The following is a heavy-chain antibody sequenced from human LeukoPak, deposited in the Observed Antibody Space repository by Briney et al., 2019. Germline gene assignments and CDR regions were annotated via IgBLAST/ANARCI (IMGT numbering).Heavy chain of an antibody. CDR3: ARGAHYYDSSGLDY. J-gene: IGHJ4*02. V-gene: IGHV3-33*01. Sequence: GRSLRLSCSASGFTFSSYGMHWVRQAPGKGLEWVAVIWYDGSNKYYADSVKGRFTISRDNSKNTLYLQMNSLRAEDTAVYYCARGAHYYDSSGLDYWGQGTLVTVSS. D-gene: IGHD3-22*01. CDR2: IWYDGSNK. CDR1: GFTFSSYG.